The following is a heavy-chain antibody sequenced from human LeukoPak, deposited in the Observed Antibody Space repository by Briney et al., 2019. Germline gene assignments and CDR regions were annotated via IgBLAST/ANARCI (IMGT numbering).Heavy chain of an antibody. D-gene: IGHD5-18*01. J-gene: IGHJ4*02. CDR1: EGTFSSYA. CDR2: IIPIFGTA. V-gene: IGHV1-69*13. Sequence: ASVKVSCKASEGTFSSYAISWVRQAPGQGLEWMGGIIPIFGTANYAQKFQGRVTITADESTSTAYMELSSLRSEDTAVYYCASSYGYGNYFDYWGQGTLVTVSS. CDR3: ASSYGYGNYFDY.